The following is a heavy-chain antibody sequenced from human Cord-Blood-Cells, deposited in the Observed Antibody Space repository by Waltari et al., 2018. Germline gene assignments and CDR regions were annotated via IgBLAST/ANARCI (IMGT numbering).Heavy chain of an antibody. CDR2: ISYDGSNK. CDR1: GFTFSSYA. V-gene: IGHV3-30-3*01. D-gene: IGHD1-7*01. CDR3: ARASWLELSYYYYGMDV. J-gene: IGHJ6*02. Sequence: QVQLVESGGGVVQPGRSLRLSCAASGFTFSSYAMHWVRQAPGKGLEWVAVISYDGSNKYYADSVKGRFTISRDNSKNTLYLQMNSLRAEDTAVYYCARASWLELSYYYYGMDVWGQGTTVTVSS.